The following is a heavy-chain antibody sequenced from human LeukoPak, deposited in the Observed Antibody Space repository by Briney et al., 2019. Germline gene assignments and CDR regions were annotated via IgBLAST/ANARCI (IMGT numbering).Heavy chain of an antibody. V-gene: IGHV4-38-2*02. CDR3: ARDWRGGGYTGAAFDI. CDR1: GYSISSGYY. D-gene: IGHD2-15*01. Sequence: PSETLSLTCTVSGYSISSGYYWGWIRQPPGKGLEWIGSIYHSGSTYYNPSLKSRVTISVDTSKNQFSLKLSSVTAADTAVYYCARDWRGGGYTGAAFDIWGQGTMVTVSS. CDR2: IYHSGST. J-gene: IGHJ3*02.